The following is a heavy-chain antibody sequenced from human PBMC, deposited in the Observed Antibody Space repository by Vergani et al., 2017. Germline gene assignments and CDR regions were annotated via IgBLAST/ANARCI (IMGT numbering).Heavy chain of an antibody. J-gene: IGHJ6*03. CDR1: GYTFTGYY. CDR2: INPNSGGT. Sequence: QVQLVQSGAEVKKPGASVKVSCKASGYTFTGYYMHWVRQAPGQGLEWMGWINPNSGGTNYAQKFQGRVTMTRNTSISPADMELSILRSEDTDVYYCARVRLPSSRITIFGVVIGYYYMDVWGKGTTVTVSS. V-gene: IGHV1-2*02. CDR3: ARVRLPSSRITIFGVVIGYYYMDV. D-gene: IGHD3-3*01.